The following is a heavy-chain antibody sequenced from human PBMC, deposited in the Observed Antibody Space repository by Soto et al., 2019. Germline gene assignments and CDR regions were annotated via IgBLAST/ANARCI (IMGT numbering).Heavy chain of an antibody. Sequence: GGSLRLSCAASGFTFSSYSMNWVRQAPGKGLEWVSSISSSSSYIYYADSVKGRFTISRDNAKNSLYLQMNSLRAEDTAVYYCATVGDGGDYYYYGMDVWGQGTTVTVSS. J-gene: IGHJ6*02. CDR2: ISSSSSYI. CDR3: ATVGDGGDYYYYGMDV. D-gene: IGHD3-16*01. CDR1: GFTFSSYS. V-gene: IGHV3-21*01.